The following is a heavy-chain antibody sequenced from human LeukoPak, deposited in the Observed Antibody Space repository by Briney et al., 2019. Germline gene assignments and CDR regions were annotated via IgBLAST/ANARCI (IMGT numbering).Heavy chain of an antibody. D-gene: IGHD5-24*01. J-gene: IGHJ3*02. CDR1: GFTLSSYG. CDR3: AKVWETATIDAFDI. Sequence: PGRSLRLSCAASGFTLSSYGMHWVRQAPGKGLEWVAVISYDGSNKYYADSVKGRFTIPRDNSKNTLYLQMNSLRAEDTAVYYCAKVWETATIDAFDIWGQGTMVTVSS. V-gene: IGHV3-30*18. CDR2: ISYDGSNK.